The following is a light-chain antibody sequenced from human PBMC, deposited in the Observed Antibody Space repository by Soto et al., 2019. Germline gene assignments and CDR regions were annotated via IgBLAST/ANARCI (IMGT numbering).Light chain of an antibody. V-gene: IGKV1-17*01. Sequence: DIAMTQSPSSLSASVRARVTITCRARHGISDDLGWNQQKPGKAPKRLIYAASSLKSGVPSRFSGSGSGTEFTLTISSLQPEDFATYYWLQYNSYPITFGQGTRLEIK. CDR3: LQYNSYPIT. J-gene: IGKJ5*01. CDR1: HGISDD. CDR2: AAS.